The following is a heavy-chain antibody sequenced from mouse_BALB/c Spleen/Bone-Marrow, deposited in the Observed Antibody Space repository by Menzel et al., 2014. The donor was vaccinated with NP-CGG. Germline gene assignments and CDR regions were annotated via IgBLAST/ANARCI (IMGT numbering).Heavy chain of an antibody. CDR3: ARDRNYGSNWCFDV. J-gene: IGHJ1*01. Sequence: EVQLVESGGGLVQPGGSLRLSCATSGFTFTDYYMSWVRQPPGKALEWLGFIRNKANGYTTEYSASVKGRFTISRDNSQSILYLQMNILRTEDSATYYCARDRNYGSNWCFDVWGAGTTVTVSS. CDR1: GFTFTDYY. CDR2: IRNKANGYTT. D-gene: IGHD1-1*01. V-gene: IGHV7-3*02.